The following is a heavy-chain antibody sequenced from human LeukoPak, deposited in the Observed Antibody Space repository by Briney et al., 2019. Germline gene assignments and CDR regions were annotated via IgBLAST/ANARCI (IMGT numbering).Heavy chain of an antibody. V-gene: IGHV3-30*04. Sequence: GGSLRLSCAASGLTFSSYAMHWVRQAPGKGLEWVAVISYDGSNKYYADSVKGRFTISRDNSKNTLYLQMNSLRAEDTAVYYCARSIVGANIDYWGQGTLVTVSS. CDR3: ARSIVGANIDY. CDR1: GLTFSSYA. D-gene: IGHD1-26*01. J-gene: IGHJ4*02. CDR2: ISYDGSNK.